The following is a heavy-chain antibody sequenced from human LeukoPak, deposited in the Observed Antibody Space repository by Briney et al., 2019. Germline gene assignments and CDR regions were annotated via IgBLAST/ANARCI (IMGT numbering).Heavy chain of an antibody. CDR3: ARGAPWDAFDI. J-gene: IGHJ3*02. CDR1: GGSFSGYY. CDR2: INHSGST. Sequence: PSETLSLTCAVYGGSFSGYYWSWIRQPPGKGLEWIGEINHSGSTNYNPSLKSRVTISVDTSKNQFSLKLSSVTAADTAVYYCARGAPWDAFDIWGQGTMVTVSS. V-gene: IGHV4-34*01.